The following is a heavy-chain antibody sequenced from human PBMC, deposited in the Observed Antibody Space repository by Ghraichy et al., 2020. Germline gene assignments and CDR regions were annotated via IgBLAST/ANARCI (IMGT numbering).Heavy chain of an antibody. CDR1: GYTFTSYG. D-gene: IGHD3-3*01. Sequence: ASVKVSCKAFGYTFTSYGISWVRQAPGQGLEWMGWISAYNGNTNYAQKLQGRVTMTTDTSTSTAYMELRSLRSDDTAVYYCARDRFRDYDFWSGYWWWFDPWGQGTLVTVSS. CDR3: ARDRFRDYDFWSGYWWWFDP. J-gene: IGHJ5*02. CDR2: ISAYNGNT. V-gene: IGHV1-18*01.